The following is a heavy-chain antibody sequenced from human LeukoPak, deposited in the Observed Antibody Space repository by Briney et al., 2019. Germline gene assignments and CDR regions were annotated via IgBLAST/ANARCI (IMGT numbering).Heavy chain of an antibody. Sequence: GGSLRLSCVVSGFSFTNDWMSWVRQAPGKGLEWVGRIKRKTDSGTIDYGAPVKGRFTISRDDSKNTVYLQMNSLKTEDTAVYYCTAGLEKSDFDYWGQGTLVTVSS. V-gene: IGHV3-15*01. CDR1: GFSFTNDW. J-gene: IGHJ4*02. CDR2: IKRKTDSGTI. D-gene: IGHD1-1*01. CDR3: TAGLEKSDFDY.